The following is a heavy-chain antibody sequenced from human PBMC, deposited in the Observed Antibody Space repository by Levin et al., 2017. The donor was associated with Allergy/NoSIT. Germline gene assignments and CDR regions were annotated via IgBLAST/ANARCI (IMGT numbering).Heavy chain of an antibody. J-gene: IGHJ6*02. CDR2: LYYSGLT. Sequence: SETLSLTCTVSGGSISSSSYYWGWIRQPPGKGLEWIGSLYYSGLTYYNESLKSRVTISVDTSKNQLSLKLSSVTAADTAVYYCARRVSIFGVVKNIFGNVDVWGQGTTVTVSS. CDR3: ARRVSIFGVVKNIFGNVDV. V-gene: IGHV4-39*01. CDR1: GGSISSSSYY. D-gene: IGHD3-3*01.